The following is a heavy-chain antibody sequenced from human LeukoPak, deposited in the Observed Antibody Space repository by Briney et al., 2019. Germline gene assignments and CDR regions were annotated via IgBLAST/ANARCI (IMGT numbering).Heavy chain of an antibody. CDR1: GYTFTCYY. D-gene: IGHD1-1*01. CDR2: INPKSGGT. J-gene: IGHJ5*02. Sequence: GASVKVSCKASGYTFTCYYMHWVRQAPGQGLEWMGWINPKSGGTNYEQKFQGRVIMTRYTSISTAYMELSRLRSDDTAVYYCARHMTTANNWFDQWGQGTLVTVFS. CDR3: ARHMTTANNWFDQ. V-gene: IGHV1-2*02.